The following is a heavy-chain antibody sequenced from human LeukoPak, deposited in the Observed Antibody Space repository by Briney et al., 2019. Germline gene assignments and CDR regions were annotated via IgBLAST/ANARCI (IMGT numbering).Heavy chain of an antibody. CDR1: GFTFSDYY. Sequence: GGSLRLSCAASGFTFSDYYMSWIRQAPGKGLEWVSYISSRGSTIYYADSVKGRFTISRDNAKNSLYLQMNSLRAEDTAVYYCARHDTAMATDYGMDVWGQGTTVIVSS. V-gene: IGHV3-11*01. J-gene: IGHJ6*02. D-gene: IGHD5-18*01. CDR2: ISSRGSTI. CDR3: ARHDTAMATDYGMDV.